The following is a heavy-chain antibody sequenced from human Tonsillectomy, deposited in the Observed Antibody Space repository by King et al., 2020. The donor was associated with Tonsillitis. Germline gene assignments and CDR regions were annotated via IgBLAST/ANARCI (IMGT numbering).Heavy chain of an antibody. V-gene: IGHV4-61*02. Sequence: VQLQESGPGLVKPSQTLSLTCTVSGGSISSGTFYWSWVRQPAGKGLEWIGRSYTSGNTNYNPSLKSRVTISVDTSKNQFSLMLSSVPAADTAVYYCAREDDYGDQLEYWGQGTLVTVSS. J-gene: IGHJ4*02. CDR3: AREDDYGDQLEY. CDR2: SYTSGNT. D-gene: IGHD4-17*01. CDR1: GGSISSGTFY.